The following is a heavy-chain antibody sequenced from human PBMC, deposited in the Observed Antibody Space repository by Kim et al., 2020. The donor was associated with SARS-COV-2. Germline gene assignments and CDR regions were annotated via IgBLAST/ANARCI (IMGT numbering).Heavy chain of an antibody. V-gene: IGHV3-15*01. CDR3: TTGHRQLLSKYSYGETYYYYYGMDV. Sequence: GGSLRLSCAASGFTFSNAWMSWVRQAPGKGLEWVGRIKSKTDGGTTDYAAPVKGRFTISRDDSKNTLYLQMNSLKTEDTAVYYCTTGHRQLLSKYSYGETYYYYYGMDVWGQGTTVTVSS. J-gene: IGHJ6*02. D-gene: IGHD5-18*01. CDR2: IKSKTDGGTT. CDR1: GFTFSNAW.